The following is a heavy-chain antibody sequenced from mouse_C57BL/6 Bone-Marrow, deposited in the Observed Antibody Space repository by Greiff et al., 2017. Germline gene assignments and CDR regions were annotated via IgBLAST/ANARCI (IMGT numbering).Heavy chain of an antibody. CDR3: AIKRGLREYALDY. D-gene: IGHD2-2*01. J-gene: IGHJ4*01. CDR2: INPGSGGT. Sequence: QVQLQQSGAELVRPGTSVKVSCKASGYAFTNYLIEWVKQRPGQGLEWIGVINPGSGGTNFNEKFKGKATLTADNSSSTAYMQLSSLTSEDSAVYFGAIKRGLREYALDYWGQGTSVTVSS. V-gene: IGHV1-54*01. CDR1: GYAFTNYL.